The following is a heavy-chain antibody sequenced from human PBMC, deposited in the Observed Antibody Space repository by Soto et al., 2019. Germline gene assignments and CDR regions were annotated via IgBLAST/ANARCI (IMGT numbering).Heavy chain of an antibody. J-gene: IGHJ5*02. CDR2: IYYSGAT. V-gene: IGHV4-39*01. Sequence: SETLSLTCTVSDGSITSSGYYWGWIRQPPGKGLEWIGNIYYSGATDYNPSLKSRVTISVDTSKNQFSLKLRSVTAADTAVYYCARVGSYNWFDPWGQGTLVTVSS. CDR3: ARVGSYNWFDP. CDR1: DGSITSSGYY.